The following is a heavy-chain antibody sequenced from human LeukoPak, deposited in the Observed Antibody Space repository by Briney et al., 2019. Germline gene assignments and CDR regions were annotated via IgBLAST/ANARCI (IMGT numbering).Heavy chain of an antibody. J-gene: IGHJ4*02. CDR1: GFTFSSYA. D-gene: IGHD3-22*01. CDR2: ISGSGGST. CDR3: AKDPYDSSGYYFDY. Sequence: GGTLRLSCAASGFTFSSYAVSWVRQAPGKGLEWVSAISGSGGSTYYADSVKGRFTISRDNSKNTLYLQMNSLRAEDTAVYYCAKDPYDSSGYYFDYWGQGTLVTVSS. V-gene: IGHV3-23*01.